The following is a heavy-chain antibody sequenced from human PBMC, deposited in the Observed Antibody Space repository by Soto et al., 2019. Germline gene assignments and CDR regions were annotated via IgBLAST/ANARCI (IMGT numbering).Heavy chain of an antibody. J-gene: IGHJ6*02. V-gene: IGHV4-4*07. CDR2: VLTNGGA. CDR3: ARDFTTNYYNYGLDV. CDR1: GASVNNYY. Sequence: PSETLSLTCTVSGASVNNYYWRWIRQPAGGGLEWIGRVLTNGGANYNPSLKSRVTMSVDTSKNQFSLNLGSVTAADTAVYFCARDFTTNYYNYGLDVWGQGTTVTVSS.